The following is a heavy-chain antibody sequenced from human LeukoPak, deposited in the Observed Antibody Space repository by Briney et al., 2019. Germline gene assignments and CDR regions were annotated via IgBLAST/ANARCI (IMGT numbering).Heavy chain of an antibody. D-gene: IGHD3-3*01. CDR2: ISYDGSNK. CDR1: GFTFSSYG. V-gene: IGHV3-30*18. CDR3: AKDALRFLEWLLYRPNVRYYYGMDV. Sequence: GGSLRLSCAASGFTFSSYGMHWVRQAPGKGLEWVAVISYDGSNKYYADSVKGRFTISRDNSKNTLYLQMNSLRAEDTAVYYCAKDALRFLEWLLYRPNVRYYYGMDVWGQGTTVTVS. J-gene: IGHJ6*02.